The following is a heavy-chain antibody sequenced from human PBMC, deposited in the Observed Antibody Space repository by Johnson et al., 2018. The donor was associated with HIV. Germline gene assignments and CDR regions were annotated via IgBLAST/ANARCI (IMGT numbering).Heavy chain of an antibody. CDR1: GFTFSDYY. D-gene: IGHD6-13*01. J-gene: IGHJ3*02. CDR3: ASGVYSSSWSWDVAFDI. CDR2: ISYDGSTK. V-gene: IGHV3-30-3*01. Sequence: QMQLVESGGGLVKPGGSLRLSCAASGFTFSDYYMSWIRQAPGKGLEWVAVISYDGSTKYYADSVTGRFTISRDNSKNTLYPQMHSLRAEDTAVYYCASGVYSSSWSWDVAFDIWGQGTMVTVSS.